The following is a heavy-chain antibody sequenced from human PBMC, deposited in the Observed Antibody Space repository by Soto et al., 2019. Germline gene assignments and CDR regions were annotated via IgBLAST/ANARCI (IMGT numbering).Heavy chain of an antibody. CDR1: GYSFTSYW. J-gene: IGHJ6*02. Sequence: GASLKISCKGSGYSFTSYWISWVRQMPGKGLEWMGRIDPSDSYTNYSPSFQGHVTISADKSISTAYLQWSSLKASDTAMYYCAMSGSSSYYYYGMDVWGQGTTVTVSS. CDR3: AMSGSSSYYYYGMDV. CDR2: IDPSDSYT. D-gene: IGHD6-6*01. V-gene: IGHV5-10-1*01.